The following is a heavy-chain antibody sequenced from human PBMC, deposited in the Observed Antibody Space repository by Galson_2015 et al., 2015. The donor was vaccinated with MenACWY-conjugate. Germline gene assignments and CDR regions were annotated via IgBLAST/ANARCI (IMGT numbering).Heavy chain of an antibody. CDR1: GRIFNNYA. Sequence: SVKVSCKASGRIFNNYAISWVRQAPGQGLEWVGRIIPFLGIPTYAQKFQGRVTITATKSTTTVYMELSSLTSEDTAVYYCTRIGTTDCGSTSCFDYWGQGTLVIVSS. CDR3: TRIGTTDCGSTSCFDY. J-gene: IGHJ4*02. CDR2: IIPFLGIP. V-gene: IGHV1-69*04. D-gene: IGHD2-2*01.